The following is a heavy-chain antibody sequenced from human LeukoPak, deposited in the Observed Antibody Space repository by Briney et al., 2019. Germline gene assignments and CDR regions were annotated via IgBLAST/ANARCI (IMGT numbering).Heavy chain of an antibody. CDR2: IKQDGSEK. CDR1: GFTFSNAW. V-gene: IGHV3-7*03. CDR3: ARDRGAGDYDSSFFDY. J-gene: IGHJ4*02. D-gene: IGHD3-22*01. Sequence: PGGSLRLSCAASGFTFSNAWMSWVRQAPGKGLEWVANIKQDGSEKYYVDSVKGRFTISRDNAKNSLYLQMNSLRAEDTAVYYCARDRGAGDYDSSFFDYWGQGTLVTVSS.